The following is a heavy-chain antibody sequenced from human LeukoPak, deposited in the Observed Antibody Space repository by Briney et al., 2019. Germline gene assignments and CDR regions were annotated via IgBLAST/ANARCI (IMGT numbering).Heavy chain of an antibody. V-gene: IGHV4-39*01. J-gene: IGHJ4*02. CDR3: ARRLRVVGAPGYFDS. D-gene: IGHD2-2*01. Sequence: SETLSLTCTVSGGSFSSNNYYWGWIRRPPGKGLEWIGNIYYSGNTYYNPSLKSRVTISVDTSKNQFSLKLSSVTAADTAVYYCARRLRVVGAPGYFDSWGQGTLVTVFS. CDR1: GGSFSSNNYY. CDR2: IYYSGNT.